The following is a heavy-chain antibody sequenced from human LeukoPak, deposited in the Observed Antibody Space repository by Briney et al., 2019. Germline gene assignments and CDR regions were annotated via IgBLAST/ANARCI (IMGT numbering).Heavy chain of an antibody. CDR3: ARVIATNWNYDVWFDP. CDR1: GYTFTSYG. CDR2: ISAYNGNT. V-gene: IGHV1-18*01. D-gene: IGHD1-7*01. J-gene: IGHJ5*02. Sequence: ASVKVSCKASGYTFTSYGISWVRQAPGQGLEWMGWISAYNGNTNYAQKLQGRVTMTTDTSTITAYMELRSLRSDDTAVYYCARVIATNWNYDVWFDPWGQGTLVTVSS.